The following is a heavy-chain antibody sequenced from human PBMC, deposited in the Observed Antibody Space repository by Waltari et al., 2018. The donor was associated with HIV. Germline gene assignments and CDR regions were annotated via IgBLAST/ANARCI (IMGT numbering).Heavy chain of an antibody. CDR2: IHYSGRT. Sequence: QLQLQESGPGLVKPSETLSLTCTVSGGSISSSNYYWGWIRQPPGKGLEWIGSIHYSGRTYYHPSLKSRVTISVDTSKNQFSLKLSSVTAADTAVYYCARRIGWELRNWFDPWGQGTLVTVSS. D-gene: IGHD1-26*01. J-gene: IGHJ5*02. CDR3: ARRIGWELRNWFDP. V-gene: IGHV4-39*01. CDR1: GGSISSSNYY.